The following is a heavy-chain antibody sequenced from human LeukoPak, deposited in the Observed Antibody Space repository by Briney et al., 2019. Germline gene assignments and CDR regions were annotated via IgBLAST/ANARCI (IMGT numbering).Heavy chain of an antibody. CDR1: GITISNYG. CDR2: ISYDGSNK. CDR3: AKDGGEYWFGSD. D-gene: IGHD3-16*01. V-gene: IGHV3-30*18. Sequence: GGSLRLSCAASGITISNYGVHWVRQAPGKGLEWVAVISYDGSNKYYADSVKGRFTISRDNFKNTLYLQMNSLRAEDTAVYYCAKDGGEYWFGSDWGQGTLVAVSS. J-gene: IGHJ4*02.